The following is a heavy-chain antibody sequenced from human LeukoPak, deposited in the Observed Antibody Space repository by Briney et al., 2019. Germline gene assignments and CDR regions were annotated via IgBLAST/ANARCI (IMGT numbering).Heavy chain of an antibody. CDR2: ISYDGTNK. V-gene: IGHV3-30*18. CDR1: GFTFSSYA. Sequence: GGSLRLSCAASGFTFSSYAMSWVRQAPGKGLEWVAVISYDGTNKYYGDSVKGRFTISRDNSKNTLYLEMNSLRAEDTAVYYCAKDLNYYGSSGYSYFDYWGQGTLVTVSS. CDR3: AKDLNYYGSSGYSYFDY. J-gene: IGHJ4*02. D-gene: IGHD3-22*01.